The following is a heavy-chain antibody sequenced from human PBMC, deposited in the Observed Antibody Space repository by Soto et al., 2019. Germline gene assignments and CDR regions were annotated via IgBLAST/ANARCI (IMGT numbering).Heavy chain of an antibody. CDR2: IYYSGST. Sequence: NPSETLSLTCTVSGGSISSYYWSWIRQPPGKGLEWIGYIYYSGSTNYNPSLKSRVTISVDTSKNQFSLKLSSVTAADTAVYYCARDRDNWYFDLWGRGTLVTVSS. CDR3: ARDRDNWYFDL. J-gene: IGHJ2*01. CDR1: GGSISSYY. D-gene: IGHD2-15*01. V-gene: IGHV4-59*01.